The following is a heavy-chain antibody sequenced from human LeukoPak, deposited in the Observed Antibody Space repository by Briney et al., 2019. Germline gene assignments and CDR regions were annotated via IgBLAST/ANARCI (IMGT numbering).Heavy chain of an antibody. CDR2: INAGNGNT. V-gene: IGHV1-3*01. CDR1: GYTFTSYA. Sequence: ASVTVSCTASGYTFTSYAMHWVRQAPGQRLEWMGWINAGNGNTKYSQKFQGRVTITRDTSASTVYMELSSLRSEDTAVYYCARDSYGGYYTYWGQGTLVTVSS. D-gene: IGHD1-26*01. CDR3: ARDSYGGYYTY. J-gene: IGHJ4*02.